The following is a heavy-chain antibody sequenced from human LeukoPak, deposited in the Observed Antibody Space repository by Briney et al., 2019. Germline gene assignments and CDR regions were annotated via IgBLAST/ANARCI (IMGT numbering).Heavy chain of an antibody. CDR1: GFTLSSYW. D-gene: IGHD3-10*01. Sequence: GGSLRLSCAASGFTLSSYWMHWVRQAPGKGLEWVSAISGSGGSTYYADSVKGRFTISRDNSKNSLYLQMNSLRAGDTAVYYCARVPHGSGSYPDYWGQGTLVTVSS. V-gene: IGHV3-23*01. CDR2: ISGSGGST. J-gene: IGHJ4*02. CDR3: ARVPHGSGSYPDY.